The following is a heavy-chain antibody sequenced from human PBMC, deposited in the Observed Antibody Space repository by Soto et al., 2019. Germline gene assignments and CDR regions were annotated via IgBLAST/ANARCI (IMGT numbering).Heavy chain of an antibody. CDR1: GFTFSSYS. CDR2: ISSSSSYI. V-gene: IGHV3-21*01. CDR3: ARGMGTAMVTLSFDY. D-gene: IGHD5-18*01. Sequence: EVQLVESGGGLVKPGGSLRLSCAASGFTFSSYSMNWVRQAPGQGLEWVSSISSSSSYIYYAGSVKGRLTVSRDNAKNSVFLVMNSLRAEDSAVYYCARGMGTAMVTLSFDYWGQGALVTVS. J-gene: IGHJ4*02.